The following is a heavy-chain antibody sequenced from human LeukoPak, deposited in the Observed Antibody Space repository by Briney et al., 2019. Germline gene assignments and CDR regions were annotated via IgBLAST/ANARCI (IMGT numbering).Heavy chain of an antibody. D-gene: IGHD2-2*01. V-gene: IGHV3-30*04. J-gene: IGHJ4*02. CDR2: ISYDGSNK. Sequence: GGSLRLSCAASGFTFSSYAMHWVRQAPGKGLEWVAVISYDGSNKYYADSVKGRFTISRDNSKNTLYPQMNSLRAEDTAVYYCAKMGEIVVVPAATSFHFDYWGQGTLVTVSS. CDR3: AKMGEIVVVPAATSFHFDY. CDR1: GFTFSSYA.